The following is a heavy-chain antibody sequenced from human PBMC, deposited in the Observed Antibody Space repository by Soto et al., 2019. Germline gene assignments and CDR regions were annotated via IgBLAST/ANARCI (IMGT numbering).Heavy chain of an antibody. CDR1: GGSIIDGQTY. V-gene: IGHV4-31*03. J-gene: IGHJ4*02. Sequence: QVQLQESGPGLVKPSQTLSLTCTVSGGSIIDGQTYLNWIRQHPERGLEWMGYSNYRGTTNYSPALKSRLLISVDTSKNHFSLRLTSVTAADTAVYYCARDAPGVAPFWGQGTLVPVSS. D-gene: IGHD2-15*01. CDR3: ARDAPGVAPF. CDR2: SNYRGTT.